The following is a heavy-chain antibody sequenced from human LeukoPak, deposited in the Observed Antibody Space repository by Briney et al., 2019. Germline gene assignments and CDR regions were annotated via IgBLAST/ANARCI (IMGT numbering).Heavy chain of an antibody. Sequence: PSETLSLTCTVSGGSISSGGYYWSWIRQHPGKDLEWIGYIYYSGSTYYNPSLKSRVTISVDTSKNQFSLKLSSVTAADTAVYYCASIRSAGTYYMDVWGKGTTVTVSS. CDR3: ASIRSAGTYYMDV. CDR1: GGSISSGGYY. CDR2: IYYSGST. V-gene: IGHV4-31*03. D-gene: IGHD6-19*01. J-gene: IGHJ6*03.